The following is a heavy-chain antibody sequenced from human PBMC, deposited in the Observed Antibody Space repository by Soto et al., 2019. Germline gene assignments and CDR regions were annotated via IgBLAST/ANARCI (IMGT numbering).Heavy chain of an antibody. V-gene: IGHV1-69*13. Sequence: GASVKVSCKASGYTFTSYAMHWVRQAPGQGLEWMGWINPIFGTANYAQKFQGRVTITADESTSTAYMELSSLRSEDTAVYYCARVQYYDSSGCLDYWGQGTLVTVSS. D-gene: IGHD3-22*01. J-gene: IGHJ4*02. CDR3: ARVQYYDSSGCLDY. CDR1: GYTFTSYA. CDR2: INPIFGTA.